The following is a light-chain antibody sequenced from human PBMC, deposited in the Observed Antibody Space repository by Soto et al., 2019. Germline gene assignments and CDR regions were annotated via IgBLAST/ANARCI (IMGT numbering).Light chain of an antibody. CDR1: SSDVGGYNY. Sequence: QSALTQPPSASGSPGQSVTISCTGTSSDVGGYNYVSCYQQHPGKAPKLMIYEVSKRPSGVPDRFSGSKSGNTASLTVSGLQAEDEADYYCSSYAGSNNRYVFGTGTKLTVL. CDR3: SSYAGSNNRYV. CDR2: EVS. J-gene: IGLJ1*01. V-gene: IGLV2-8*01.